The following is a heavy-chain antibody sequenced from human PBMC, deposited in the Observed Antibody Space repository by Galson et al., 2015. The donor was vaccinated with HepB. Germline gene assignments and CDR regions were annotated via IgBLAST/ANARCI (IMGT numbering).Heavy chain of an antibody. CDR3: ARDIVETDVVLDHYNWFDP. CDR1: GYTFTGYY. J-gene: IGHJ5*02. V-gene: IGHV1-2*02. Sequence: SVKVSCKASGYTFTGYYMHWVRQAPGQGLEWMGWINPNSGGTNYAQKFQGRVTMTRDTSISTAYMELSRLRSDDTAVYYCARDIVETDVVLDHYNWFDPWGQGTLVTVSS. CDR2: INPNSGGT. D-gene: IGHD3-22*01.